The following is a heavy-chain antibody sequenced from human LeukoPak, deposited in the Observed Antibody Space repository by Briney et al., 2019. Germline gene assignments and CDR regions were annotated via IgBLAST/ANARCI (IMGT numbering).Heavy chain of an antibody. V-gene: IGHV3-23*01. CDR2: ISGSGGST. CDR3: AKGLTIFG. J-gene: IGHJ4*02. D-gene: IGHD3-3*01. CDR1: GFTFSSYA. Sequence: PGASLRLSCAASGFTFSSYAMTWVRQAPGKGLEWVSGISGSGGSTYYADSVKGRFTISRDNPKNTLYLQMNSLRAEDTAVYYCAKGLTIFGWGQGTLVTVSS.